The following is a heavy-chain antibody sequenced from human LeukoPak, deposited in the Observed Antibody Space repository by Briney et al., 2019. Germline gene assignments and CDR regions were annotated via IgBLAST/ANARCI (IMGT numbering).Heavy chain of an antibody. CDR1: GFTFSSYA. CDR3: ARPLPTGYSGYEAPDY. V-gene: IGHV3-30*04. J-gene: IGHJ4*02. CDR2: ISYDGSNK. D-gene: IGHD5-12*01. Sequence: PGGSLRFSCAASGFTFSSYAMHWVRQAPGKGLEWVAVISYDGSNKYYADSVKGRFTISRDNSKNTLYLQMNSLRAEDTAVYYCARPLPTGYSGYEAPDYWGQGTLVTVSS.